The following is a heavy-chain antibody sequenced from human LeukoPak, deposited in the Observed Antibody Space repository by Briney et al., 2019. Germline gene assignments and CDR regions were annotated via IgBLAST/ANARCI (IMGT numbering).Heavy chain of an antibody. D-gene: IGHD2/OR15-2a*01. J-gene: IGHJ4*02. Sequence: GGSLRLSCTASGFNFSSYAMTWVRQAPGKGLDWVSTIRAGGGDTFYSDSVKGRFTISRDNSRNTLYLQMNSLRAEDTAVYYCARSGLSRFGFWGQGTLVTVSS. CDR1: GFNFSSYA. CDR3: ARSGLSRFGF. V-gene: IGHV3-23*01. CDR2: IRAGGGDT.